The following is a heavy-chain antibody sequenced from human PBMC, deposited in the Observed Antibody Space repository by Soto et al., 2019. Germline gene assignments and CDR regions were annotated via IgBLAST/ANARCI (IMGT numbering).Heavy chain of an antibody. CDR3: ARRSLSSMNWFDP. Sequence: SETLSLTCAVYGGSFSGYYWSWIRQPPGKGLEWIGEINHSGSTNYNPSLKSRVTISVDTSKNQFSLKLSSVTAADTAVYYCARRSLSSMNWFDPWGQGTLVTVSS. D-gene: IGHD2-2*01. J-gene: IGHJ5*02. CDR1: GGSFSGYY. CDR2: INHSGST. V-gene: IGHV4-34*01.